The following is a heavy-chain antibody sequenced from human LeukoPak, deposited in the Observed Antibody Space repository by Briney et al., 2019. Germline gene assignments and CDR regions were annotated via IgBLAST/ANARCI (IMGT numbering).Heavy chain of an antibody. CDR1: GYSFTSYW. D-gene: IGHD6-25*01. V-gene: IGHV5-51*01. J-gene: IGHJ4*02. CDR3: AIRNSSGAQCYDDY. CDR2: IYPGDSDT. Sequence: GESLMISRKGSGYSFTSYWNGRVRQMPGKGLEWMGIIYPGDSDTRYSPSFQVQVTISADKSINSAYLQWSILKDADTTMYYCAIRNSSGAQCYDDYWGQGTLVTVSS.